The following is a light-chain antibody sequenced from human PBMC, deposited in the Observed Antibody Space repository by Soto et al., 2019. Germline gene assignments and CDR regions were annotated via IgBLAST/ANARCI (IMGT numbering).Light chain of an antibody. CDR2: DND. CDR3: QSYDNSLSGVV. CDR1: SSNIGAGFD. V-gene: IGLV1-40*01. J-gene: IGLJ2*01. Sequence: QSVLTQPPSVSGAPGQRIIISCTGSSSNIGAGFDVHWYQHLPGTAPKLLVYDNDNRPSGLPARFSDSRSGTSASLDITSLPADDEADYYCQSYDNSLSGVVFGGGTKVTVL.